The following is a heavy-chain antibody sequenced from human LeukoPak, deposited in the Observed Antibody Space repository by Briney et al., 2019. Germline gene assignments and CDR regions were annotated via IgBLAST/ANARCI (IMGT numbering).Heavy chain of an antibody. J-gene: IGHJ3*02. CDR2: ISSSSSTF. V-gene: IGHV3-48*04. D-gene: IGHD3-16*01. CDR3: ARRDPLKGGAFDI. Sequence: PGGSLRLSCAAPGFTFTTYIMNWVRQAPGKGLECVSYISSSSSTFYYADSVKGRFTISRDNAKNSLYLQMNSLRAEDTAVYYCARRDPLKGGAFDIWGQGTMVTVSS. CDR1: GFTFTTYI.